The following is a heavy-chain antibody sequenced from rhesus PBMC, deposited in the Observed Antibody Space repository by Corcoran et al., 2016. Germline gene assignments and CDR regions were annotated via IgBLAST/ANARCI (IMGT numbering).Heavy chain of an antibody. CDR1: GGSFRSSW. Sequence: QVQLQESGPGLVKPSETLSLTCAVPGGSFRSSWWSWIRPPPGKGLGWIGEVHGNGGGTNYTPSLKSRLTIPKAASNTQLSLKLNSGTVADTAVYYCAREGAGGQGANSLDVWGRGVLVPVSS. CDR3: AREGAGGQGANSLDV. J-gene: IGHJ5-2*02. V-gene: IGHV4-80*01. D-gene: IGHD6S26*01. CDR2: VHGNGGGT.